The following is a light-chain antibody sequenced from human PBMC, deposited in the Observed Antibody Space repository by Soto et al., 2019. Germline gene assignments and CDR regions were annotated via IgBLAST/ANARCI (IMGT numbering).Light chain of an antibody. J-gene: IGLJ2*01. CDR3: CSYAGTYVV. V-gene: IGLV2-11*01. Sequence: QSALTQPRSVSGSPGQSVTISCIGTSSDVGGYDYVSWYQQNPGKAPKLVIYDVSRRPSGVPYRFSGSKSGNTASLTISGLQPEDEADYYCCSYAGTYVVFGGGTQLTVL. CDR1: SSDVGGYDY. CDR2: DVS.